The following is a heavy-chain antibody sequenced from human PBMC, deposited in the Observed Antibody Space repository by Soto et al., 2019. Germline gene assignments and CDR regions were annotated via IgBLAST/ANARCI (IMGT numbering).Heavy chain of an antibody. CDR1: GGTFSSYA. Sequence: QVQLVQSGAEVKKPGSSVNVSCKASGGTFSSYAISWVRQAPGQGLEWMGGIIPIFGTANYAQKFQGRVTITADESTSTAYMELSSLRSEDTAVYYCARQRFGELLSLWWFDYWGQGTLVTVSS. CDR3: ARQRFGELLSLWWFDY. V-gene: IGHV1-69*01. J-gene: IGHJ4*02. D-gene: IGHD3-10*01. CDR2: IIPIFGTA.